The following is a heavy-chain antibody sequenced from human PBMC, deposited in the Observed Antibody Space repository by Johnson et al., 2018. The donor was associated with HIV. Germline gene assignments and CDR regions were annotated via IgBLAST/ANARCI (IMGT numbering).Heavy chain of an antibody. CDR1: GFTFEDYA. Sequence: VHLVESGGGLEQPGRSLRLSCAASGFTFEDYAMHWVRQVPGKGLEWVSGISWNSGSIGYADSVKGRFTISRDNSKNTLYLQMNSLRAEDTAVYYCAREELEPDVFDIWGQGTMVTVSS. V-gene: IGHV3-9*01. J-gene: IGHJ3*02. D-gene: IGHD1-1*01. CDR3: AREELEPDVFDI. CDR2: ISWNSGSI.